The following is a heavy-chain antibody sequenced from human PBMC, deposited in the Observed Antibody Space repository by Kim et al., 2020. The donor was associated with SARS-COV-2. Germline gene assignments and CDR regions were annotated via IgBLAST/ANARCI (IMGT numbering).Heavy chain of an antibody. Sequence: ASVKVSCKASGYTFTSYYMHWVRQAPGQGLEWMGIINPSGGSTSYAQKFQGRVTMTRDTSTSTVYMELSSLRSEDTAVYYCARAGHVRDTYYYDSSGYTPLDYGGQGTLVTLSS. J-gene: IGHJ4*02. CDR1: GYTFTSYY. V-gene: IGHV1-46*01. CDR3: ARAGHVRDTYYYDSSGYTPLDY. CDR2: INPSGGST. D-gene: IGHD3-22*01.